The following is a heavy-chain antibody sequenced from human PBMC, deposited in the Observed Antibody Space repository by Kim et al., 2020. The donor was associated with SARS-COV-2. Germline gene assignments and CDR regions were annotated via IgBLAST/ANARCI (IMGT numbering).Heavy chain of an antibody. D-gene: IGHD6-19*01. V-gene: IGHV4-38-2*02. CDR2: IYHSGST. Sequence: SETLSLTCTVSAYSMSSGYYWGWIRQPPGKGLELIASIYHSGSTYYNPSLKSRVTISVDTSKNQFSLHLSSVTAADTAVYYCARYSSGAYWGQGTLVTVSS. CDR3: ARYSSGAY. CDR1: AYSMSSGYY. J-gene: IGHJ4*02.